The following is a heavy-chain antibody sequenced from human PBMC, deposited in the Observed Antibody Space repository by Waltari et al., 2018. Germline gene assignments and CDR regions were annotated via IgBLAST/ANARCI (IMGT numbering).Heavy chain of an antibody. CDR3: VKWGVPADAESAFDV. CDR1: GFIFETHS. Sequence: QVKLVESGGGVVQPGRSLRLHCTASGFIFETHSMPWVRQAPGKGLEWVAFILYDGSDKFFADSVKGRFTISRDNSKNTLYLQMNSLRPEDTAVYYCVKWGVPADAESAFDVWGQGTMVTVSS. V-gene: IGHV3-30*01. D-gene: IGHD3-16*01. J-gene: IGHJ3*01. CDR2: ILYDGSDK.